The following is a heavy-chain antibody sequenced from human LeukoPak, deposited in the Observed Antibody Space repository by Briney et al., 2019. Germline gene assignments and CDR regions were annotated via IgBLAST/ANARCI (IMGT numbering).Heavy chain of an antibody. D-gene: IGHD3-10*01. J-gene: IGHJ4*02. CDR2: IIATGDST. CDR3: AKDLRTYGSGIYRLPTVIFNY. V-gene: IGHV3-23*01. CDR1: GFSVSTYA. Sequence: GGSLRLSCAASGFSVSTYAMSWVRQAPGKGLEWVSSIIATGDSTYYADSAKGRFTISRDNSKNTLYLQINSLRAEDTAIYYCAKDLRTYGSGIYRLPTVIFNYWGQGTLVTVSS.